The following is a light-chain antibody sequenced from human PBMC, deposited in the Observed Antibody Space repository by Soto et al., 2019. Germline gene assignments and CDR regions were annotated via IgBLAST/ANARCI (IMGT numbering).Light chain of an antibody. V-gene: IGKV1D-12*01. CDR2: GAS. Sequence: DIQMTQSPSSVSASVGDRVTITCRAGQFINNWVAWYQQKPGKAPKVLIHGASNLESGVPSRFSGSQSVTDFTLTVTSLQPEDFATYFCQQANTFPHTFGQGTKIEIK. CDR1: QFINNW. J-gene: IGKJ2*01. CDR3: QQANTFPHT.